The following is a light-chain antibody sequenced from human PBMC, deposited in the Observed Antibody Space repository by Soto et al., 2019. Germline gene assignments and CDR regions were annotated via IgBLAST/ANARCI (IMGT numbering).Light chain of an antibody. CDR1: QGIRNF. Sequence: DIQMTQSPTSLSASVGDRVTITCRASQGIRNFVAWYQQKPGKAPKLLIYAASTLQSGVPSRFSGSGSGTDFTLTINSLQPEDVATYSCQKYSSVPVFGPGTKVDFK. CDR2: AAS. CDR3: QKYSSVPV. J-gene: IGKJ3*01. V-gene: IGKV1-27*01.